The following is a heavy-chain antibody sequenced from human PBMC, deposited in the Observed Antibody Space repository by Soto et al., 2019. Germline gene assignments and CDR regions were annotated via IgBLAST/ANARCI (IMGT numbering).Heavy chain of an antibody. Sequence: QITLKESGPTLVKPTQTLTLTCTFSGFSLSTSRVGVGWIRQPPGKALEWLALIYWDDDKRYSPSLKNRLTITKDTSKNQVVLTMTNADPVATATYYCVHTSGSGNSACFDYWGQGTLVTVSS. CDR3: VHTSGSGNSACFDY. CDR1: GFSLSTSRVG. V-gene: IGHV2-5*02. J-gene: IGHJ4*02. CDR2: IYWDDDK. D-gene: IGHD3-10*01.